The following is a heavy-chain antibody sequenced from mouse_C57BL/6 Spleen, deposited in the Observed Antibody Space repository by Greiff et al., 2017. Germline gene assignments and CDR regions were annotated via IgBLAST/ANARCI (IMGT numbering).Heavy chain of an antibody. J-gene: IGHJ2*01. Sequence: VKLQQPGTELVKPGASVKLSCKASGYTFTSYWMHWVKQRPGQGLEWIGNINPSNGGTNYNEKFKSKATLTVDKSSSTAYMQLSSLTSEDSAVYYCARSTTVVAPFDYWGQGTTLTVSS. CDR1: GYTFTSYW. D-gene: IGHD1-1*01. CDR3: ARSTTVVAPFDY. V-gene: IGHV1-53*01. CDR2: INPSNGGT.